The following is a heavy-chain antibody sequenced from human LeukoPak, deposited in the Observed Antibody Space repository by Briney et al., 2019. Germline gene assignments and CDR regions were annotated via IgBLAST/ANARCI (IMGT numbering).Heavy chain of an antibody. CDR2: ISYDGSNK. D-gene: IGHD5-18*01. CDR3: ARDMSSMVSSYFDY. V-gene: IGHV3-30-3*01. CDR1: GFTFSSYA. Sequence: PGGSLRLSCAASGFTFSSYAMHWVRQASGKGLDWVAVISYDGSNKYYADSVKGRFTISRDNSKNTLYLQMNSLRAEDTAVYYCARDMSSMVSSYFDYWGQGTLVTVSS. J-gene: IGHJ4*02.